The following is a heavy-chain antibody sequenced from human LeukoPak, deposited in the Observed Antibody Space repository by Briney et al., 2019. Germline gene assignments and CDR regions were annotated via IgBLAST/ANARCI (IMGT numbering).Heavy chain of an antibody. CDR3: VKDIDLNNYGMDV. V-gene: IGHV3-9*01. CDR1: GFTLDDYD. CDR2: ISWNSGRI. J-gene: IGHJ6*02. D-gene: IGHD1/OR15-1a*01. Sequence: PGRSLRLSCAASGFTLDDYDMHWVRQPPGKGLEWVSGISWNSGRIGYGDSVKGRFTISRDNAKKSLYLQMNSLREEDTALYYCVKDIDLNNYGMDVWGQGIMVTVSS.